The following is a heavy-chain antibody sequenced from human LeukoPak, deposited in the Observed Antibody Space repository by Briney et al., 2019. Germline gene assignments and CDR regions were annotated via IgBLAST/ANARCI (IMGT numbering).Heavy chain of an antibody. J-gene: IGHJ4*02. CDR1: GFTFSSYG. CDR3: ARDSGPMVRGVMNY. CDR2: IRYDGSNK. Sequence: GGSLRLSCAASGFTFSSYGMHWVRQAPGKGLEWVTFIRYDGSNKYYADSVKGRFTISRDNSKNTLYLQMNSLRAEDTAVYYCARDSGPMVRGVMNYWGQGTLVTVSS. V-gene: IGHV3-30*02. D-gene: IGHD3-10*01.